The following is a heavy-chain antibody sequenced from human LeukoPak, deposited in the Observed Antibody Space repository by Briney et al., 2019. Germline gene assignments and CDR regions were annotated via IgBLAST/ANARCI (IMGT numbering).Heavy chain of an antibody. D-gene: IGHD5-24*01. J-gene: IGHJ4*02. CDR1: GYTFTSYD. Sequence: GASVKVSCKASGYTFTSYDINWARQATGQGLEWMGWMNPNSGHTGYAQKFQGRVTMTRNTSISTAYMELTSLRSEDTAVYYCARDVEMATIADYWGQGTLVTVSS. V-gene: IGHV1-8*01. CDR3: ARDVEMATIADY. CDR2: MNPNSGHT.